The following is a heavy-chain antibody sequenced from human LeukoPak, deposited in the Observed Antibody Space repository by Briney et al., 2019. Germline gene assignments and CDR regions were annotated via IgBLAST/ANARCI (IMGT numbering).Heavy chain of an antibody. Sequence: GGSLRLSCAASGFTVSDNYMSWVRQAPGKGLEWVSVMYSGGDTYYASSVKGRFTFSRDISKNTLYLQMNDLRTEDTAMYYCARHDYGDTRDYWGPGTLVTVSS. CDR1: GFTVSDNY. V-gene: IGHV3-66*04. CDR2: MYSGGDT. J-gene: IGHJ4*02. D-gene: IGHD4-17*01. CDR3: ARHDYGDTRDY.